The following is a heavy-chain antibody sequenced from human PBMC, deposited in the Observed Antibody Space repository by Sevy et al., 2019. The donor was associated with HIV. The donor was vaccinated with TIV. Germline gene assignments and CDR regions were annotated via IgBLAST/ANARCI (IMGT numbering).Heavy chain of an antibody. D-gene: IGHD6-13*01. Sequence: GGSLRLSCVASEFAFNIHNMSWVRQAPGKGLEWVSSISTSSNNIYYADSVEDRFTISRDNAKNSLYLQMNSLRAEDTAVYYCARTFSFSWYDYWGQGTLVTVSS. J-gene: IGHJ4*02. V-gene: IGHV3-21*01. CDR3: ARTFSFSWYDY. CDR1: EFAFNIHN. CDR2: ISTSSNNI.